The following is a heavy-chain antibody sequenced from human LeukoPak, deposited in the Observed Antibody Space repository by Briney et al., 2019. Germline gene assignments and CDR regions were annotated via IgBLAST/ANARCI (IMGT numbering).Heavy chain of an antibody. CDR2: INHSGST. CDR1: GGSFSGYY. J-gene: IGHJ4*02. Sequence: SETLSLTCAVYGGSFSGYYWSWIRQPPGKGLEWIGEINHSGSTNYNPSHKSRVTISVDTSKNQFSLKLSSVTAADTAVYYCARGDPFGYWGQGTLVTVSS. D-gene: IGHD3-10*01. CDR3: ARGDPFGY. V-gene: IGHV4-34*01.